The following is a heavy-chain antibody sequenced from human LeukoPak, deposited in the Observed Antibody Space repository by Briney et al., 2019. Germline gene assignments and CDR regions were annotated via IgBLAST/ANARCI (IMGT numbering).Heavy chain of an antibody. Sequence: SETLSLTCTVSGGSISSSPYYWSWIRQPAGKGLEWIGRIYTSGSTNYNPSLKSRVTMSVDTSKNQFSLKLSSVTAADTAVYHCARSYYDSSGYYPWGQGTMVTVSS. V-gene: IGHV4-61*02. CDR1: GGSISSSPYY. CDR2: IYTSGST. CDR3: ARSYYDSSGYYP. J-gene: IGHJ3*01. D-gene: IGHD3-22*01.